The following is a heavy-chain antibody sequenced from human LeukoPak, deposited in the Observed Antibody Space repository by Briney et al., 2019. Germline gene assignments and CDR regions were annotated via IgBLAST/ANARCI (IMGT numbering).Heavy chain of an antibody. Sequence: GSLRLSCAASAFTFSSYGMHWVRQAPGKGVEWIGSIYHSGSTYYNPSLKSRVTISVDTSKNQFSLKLSSVTAADTAVYYCARVDSSGYYFDYWGQGTLVTVSS. CDR1: AFTFSSYG. CDR3: ARVDSSGYYFDY. J-gene: IGHJ4*02. V-gene: IGHV4-38-2*01. D-gene: IGHD3-22*01. CDR2: IYHSGST.